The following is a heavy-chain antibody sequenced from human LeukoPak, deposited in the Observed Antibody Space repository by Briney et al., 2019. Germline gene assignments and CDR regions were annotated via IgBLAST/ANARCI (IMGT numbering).Heavy chain of an antibody. D-gene: IGHD3-22*01. V-gene: IGHV4-30-4*01. CDR1: GGSISSGDYD. CDR2: IYYSGST. CDR3: AREAWRYYDSSGYYRINWFDP. J-gene: IGHJ5*02. Sequence: SQTLSLTCTVSGGSISSGDYDWSWIRQPPGKGLEWIGYIYYSGSTYYNPSLKSRVTISVDTSKNQFSLKLSSVTAADTAVYYCAREAWRYYDSSGYYRINWFDPRGQGTLVTVSS.